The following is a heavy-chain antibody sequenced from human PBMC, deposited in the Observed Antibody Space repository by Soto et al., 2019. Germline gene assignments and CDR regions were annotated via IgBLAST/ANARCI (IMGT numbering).Heavy chain of an antibody. J-gene: IGHJ4*02. CDR1: GYSFTSYW. Sequence: PGESLKISCKGSGYSFTSYWIGWVRQMPGKGLEWMGIIYPGDSDTRYSPSFQGQVTISADKSISTAYLQWSSLKASDTAMYYCARRQSGKTDYDFWSGLFDYWGQGTLVTVSS. D-gene: IGHD3-3*01. CDR2: IYPGDSDT. CDR3: ARRQSGKTDYDFWSGLFDY. V-gene: IGHV5-51*01.